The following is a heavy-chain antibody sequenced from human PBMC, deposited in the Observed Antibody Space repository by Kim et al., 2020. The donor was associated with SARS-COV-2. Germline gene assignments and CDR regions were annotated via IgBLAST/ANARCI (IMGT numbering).Heavy chain of an antibody. V-gene: IGHV3-30*04. CDR3: ARKEGGSGNYYRDNFDY. J-gene: IGHJ4*02. CDR2: ISYDGRSQ. Sequence: GGSLRISCTASGFTLSSYAMHWVRQAPGKGLEWVTVISYDGRSQFYADSVKGRFTISRDSSKNTLYLQINSLRDEDTAVYYCARKEGGSGNYYRDNFDYWGQGTLVTVSS. D-gene: IGHD3-10*01. CDR1: GFTLSSYA.